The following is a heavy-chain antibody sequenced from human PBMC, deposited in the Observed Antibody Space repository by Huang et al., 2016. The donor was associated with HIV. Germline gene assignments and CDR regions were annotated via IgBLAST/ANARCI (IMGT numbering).Heavy chain of an antibody. V-gene: IGHV3-74*01. CDR2: MKSDGRST. Sequence: EVQLVESGGGLVQPGGSLRLSCAASGVTFSSYWWHWVRQGPGKGLAVVSHMKSDGRSTSYADSVKGRFTISRDNAKNTLYLQMNSLRAEDTAVYYCARGSRQGKYYYGSGTAYWGQGTLVTVSS. CDR3: ARGSRQGKYYYGSGTAY. D-gene: IGHD3-10*01. J-gene: IGHJ4*02. CDR1: GVTFSSYW.